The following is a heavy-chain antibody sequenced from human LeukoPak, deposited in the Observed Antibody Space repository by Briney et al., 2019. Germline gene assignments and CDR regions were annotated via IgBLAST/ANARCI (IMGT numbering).Heavy chain of an antibody. J-gene: IGHJ4*02. CDR3: AGCIAVAGSAFDY. CDR1: GGSISSYY. CDR2: ISYSGST. Sequence: SETLSLTCTVSGGSISSYYWSWIRQPPGKGLEWIGYISYSGSTNYNPSLKSRVTISVDTSKNRFSLKLSSVTAADTAVYYCAGCIAVAGSAFDYWGQGTLVTVSS. D-gene: IGHD6-19*01. V-gene: IGHV4-59*01.